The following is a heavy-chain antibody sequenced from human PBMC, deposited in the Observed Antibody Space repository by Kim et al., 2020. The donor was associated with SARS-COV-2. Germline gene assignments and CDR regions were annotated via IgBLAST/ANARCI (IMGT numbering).Heavy chain of an antibody. V-gene: IGHV3-74*01. CDR2: INSDGSRT. J-gene: IGHJ6*03. D-gene: IGHD2-2*01. Sequence: GGSLRLSCAASGFTFSTYWMYWVRQAPGKGLVWVSRINSDGSRTNYADSVKGRFTISRDNAKNTLYLQMNSQRAEATAVYYYARPSSTSCPSYYLDVWGKGPTVTVSS. CDR3: ARPSSTSCPSYYLDV. CDR1: GFTFSTYW.